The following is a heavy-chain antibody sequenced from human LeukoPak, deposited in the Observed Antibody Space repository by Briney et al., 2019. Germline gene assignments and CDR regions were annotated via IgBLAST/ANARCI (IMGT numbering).Heavy chain of an antibody. CDR1: GASISGSSLY. CDR2: IYYSGST. V-gene: IGHV4-39*01. D-gene: IGHD3-22*01. CDR3: ARYKPEYYYDSSGYYLDY. J-gene: IGHJ4*02. Sequence: PSETLSLTCTVSGASISGSSLYWAWIRQPPGKGLEWIGSIYYSGSTYFNPPLKTRVTMSVDTSKNQFSLKLSSVTAADTAVYYCARYKPEYYYDSSGYYLDYWGQGTLVTVSS.